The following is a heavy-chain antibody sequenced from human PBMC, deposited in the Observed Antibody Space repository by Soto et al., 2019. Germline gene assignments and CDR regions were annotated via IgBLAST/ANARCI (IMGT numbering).Heavy chain of an antibody. CDR2: IIPIFGTA. J-gene: IGHJ6*02. D-gene: IGHD6-6*01. Sequence: SVKVSCKASGGTFSSYAISWVRQAPGQGLEWMGGIIPIFGTANYAQKFQGRVTITADESTSTAYMELSSLRSEDTAVYYCASPPPSIAARSHYYGMDVWGQGTTVTVSS. CDR3: ASPPPSIAARSHYYGMDV. V-gene: IGHV1-69*13. CDR1: GGTFSSYA.